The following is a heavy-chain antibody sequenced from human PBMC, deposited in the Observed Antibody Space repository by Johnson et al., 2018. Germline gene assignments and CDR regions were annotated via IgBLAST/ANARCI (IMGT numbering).Heavy chain of an antibody. V-gene: IGHV4-34*01. CDR2: INHIGST. CDR1: GGSFSGDY. D-gene: IGHD1-26*01. CDR3: ARPVVELLRGDHYYCYMDV. J-gene: IGHJ6*03. Sequence: QVQLQQWGAGLLQPSETLSLTCGVYGGSFSGDYWTWIRQPPGKGLEWIGEINHIGSTNYNPSLKSRVTISVDTSTNHFSLKLSSVTAADTAMYYCARPVVELLRGDHYYCYMDVRGKGTTVTVSS.